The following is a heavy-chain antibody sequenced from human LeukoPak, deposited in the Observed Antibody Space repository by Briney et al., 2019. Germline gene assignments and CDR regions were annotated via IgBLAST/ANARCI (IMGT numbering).Heavy chain of an antibody. CDR1: GFTFTNYA. CDR3: ARDSWARAYDIDH. J-gene: IGHJ5*02. Sequence: ASVKVSCKASGFTFTNYAISWVRQAPGQGLEWLAWISVDNGNTNYIRNLQGRVTLTTDTSTSTAYMELRNLRSDDTAVYYCARDSWARAYDIDHWGQGTLVSVSS. V-gene: IGHV1-18*01. CDR2: ISVDNGNT. D-gene: IGHD5-12*01.